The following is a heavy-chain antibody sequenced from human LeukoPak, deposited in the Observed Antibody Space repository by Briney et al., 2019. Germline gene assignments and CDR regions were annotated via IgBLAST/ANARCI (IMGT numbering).Heavy chain of an antibody. D-gene: IGHD2-15*01. CDR3: ARELLDYYYYYIDV. CDR1: GGSISSSSYY. CDR2: IYYSGST. J-gene: IGHJ6*03. V-gene: IGHV4-39*07. Sequence: SETLSLTCTVSGGSISSSSYYWGWIRQPPGKGLEWIGSIYYSGSTYYNPSLKSRVTMSVNTSKNQFSLKLPSVTAADTAVYYCARELLDYYYYYIDVWGKGTTVTISS.